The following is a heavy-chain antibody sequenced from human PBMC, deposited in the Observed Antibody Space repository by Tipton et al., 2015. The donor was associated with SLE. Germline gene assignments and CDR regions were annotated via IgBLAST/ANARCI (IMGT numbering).Heavy chain of an antibody. D-gene: IGHD3-16*01. CDR3: ARGRPRATQAWGGYYYYMDV. CDR2: IKHSGST. J-gene: IGHJ6*03. CDR1: GGSFSGYY. V-gene: IGHV4-34*01. Sequence: TLSLTCAVYGGSFSGYYWSWVRPPPGEGVEWIGGIKHSGSTNYNPSLKSRITISVNTSKNQFSRRLSSVTAADTAVYYCARGRPRATQAWGGYYYYMDVWGKGTTVTVSS.